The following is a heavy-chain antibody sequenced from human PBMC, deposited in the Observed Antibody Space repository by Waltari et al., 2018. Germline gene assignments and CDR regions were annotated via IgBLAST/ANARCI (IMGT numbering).Heavy chain of an antibody. CDR1: GFNVSSYY. CDR2: LYHAGNT. CDR3: ARGNTKYGMDV. V-gene: IGHV3-53*01. Sequence: EVQLVKSGGHLIQPGGSLRVSCAASGFNVSSYYMNWVRQAPGKGLEWVSILYHAGNTYYADSVKGRFTFSRDNSKNTLYLQMNSLRAEDTAVYYCARGNTKYGMDVWGPGTTVTVSS. D-gene: IGHD2-8*01. J-gene: IGHJ6*02.